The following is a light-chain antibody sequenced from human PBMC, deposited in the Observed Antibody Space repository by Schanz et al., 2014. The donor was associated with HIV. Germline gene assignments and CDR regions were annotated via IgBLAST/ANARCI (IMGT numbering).Light chain of an antibody. V-gene: IGKV3-20*01. J-gene: IGKJ1*01. CDR3: QLYGTPPWT. Sequence: EIVLTQSPVTLSLSPGERATLSCRASQTVSSRFIAWYQQEPGQPPRLLIYGASSRATGISDRFSGSGSGTDFTLTISRVEPEDYAVYYCQLYGTPPWTFGQGTRV. CDR1: QTVSSRF. CDR2: GAS.